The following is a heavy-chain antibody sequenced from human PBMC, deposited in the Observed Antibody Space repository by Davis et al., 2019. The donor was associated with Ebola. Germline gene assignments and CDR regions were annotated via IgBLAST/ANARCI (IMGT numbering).Heavy chain of an antibody. Sequence: AASVKVSCKASGYTFTSYYMHWVRQAPGQGLEWMGIINPSGGSTSYAQKFQGGVTMTRDTSTSTVYMELSSLRSEDTAVYYCARDSEEQWVGHLGWFDPWGQGTLVTVSS. D-gene: IGHD6-19*01. CDR3: ARDSEEQWVGHLGWFDP. J-gene: IGHJ5*02. V-gene: IGHV1-46*01. CDR2: INPSGGST. CDR1: GYTFTSYY.